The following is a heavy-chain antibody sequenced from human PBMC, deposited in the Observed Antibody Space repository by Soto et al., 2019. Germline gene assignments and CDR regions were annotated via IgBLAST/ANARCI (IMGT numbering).Heavy chain of an antibody. J-gene: IGHJ6*03. Sequence: EVQLLESGGTLVQPGGSLRLSCAASGFIFSNYAMTWVRQAPGKGLQWVSYCGGGGSTYYADPVKGRFTCSRDNSKITRFRQMDRVGSEDTAVYYCATFGGHDYHSYYMDVWGEGTTVTVSS. V-gene: IGHV3-23*01. CDR3: ATFGGHDYHSYYMDV. CDR1: GFIFSNYA. CDR2: CGGGGST. D-gene: IGHD3-10*01.